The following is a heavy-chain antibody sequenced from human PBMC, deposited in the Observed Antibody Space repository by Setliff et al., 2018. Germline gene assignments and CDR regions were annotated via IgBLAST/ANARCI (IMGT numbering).Heavy chain of an antibody. CDR2: MNPNSGKT. Sequence: ASVKVSCKASGYPFISYDINWVRQAPGQGLGWMGWMNPNSGKTGYAQKFQGRVIMTRNTSISTAYLELNTLRSDDPAVYYCARERYFDYWGQGTLVTVSS. V-gene: IGHV1-8*02. CDR3: ARERYFDY. J-gene: IGHJ4*02. CDR1: GYPFISYD.